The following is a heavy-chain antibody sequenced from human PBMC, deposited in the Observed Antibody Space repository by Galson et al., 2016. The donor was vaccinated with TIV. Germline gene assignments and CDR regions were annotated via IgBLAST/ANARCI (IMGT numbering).Heavy chain of an antibody. CDR3: IREAGQLGYFDL. CDR1: GDTFTNYY. J-gene: IGHJ2*01. V-gene: IGHV1-46*03. Sequence: SVKVSCKAPGDTFTNYYIHWVRQAPGQGLKWMGVIKPSSGSTSYAPELRGRVTLTADTSTTTIYLGLSSLRSEDTALYYCIREAGQLGYFDLWGRGTLVTVSS. CDR2: IKPSSGST. D-gene: IGHD1-1*01.